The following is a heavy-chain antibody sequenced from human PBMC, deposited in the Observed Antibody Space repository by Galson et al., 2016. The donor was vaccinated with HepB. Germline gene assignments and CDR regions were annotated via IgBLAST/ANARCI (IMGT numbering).Heavy chain of an antibody. Sequence: SLRLSCAASGFTFRNAWMNWVRQAPGKGLQWDGRIKAILDGGAADYAAPVKGRFVIARSESKNTVYLHINRLTTEDTAMYFCAADVDSKSVPFDYWGQGTLVAVSS. D-gene: IGHD3-9*01. J-gene: IGHJ4*02. CDR2: IKAILDGGAA. V-gene: IGHV3-15*01. CDR1: GFTFRNAW. CDR3: AADVDSKSVPFDY.